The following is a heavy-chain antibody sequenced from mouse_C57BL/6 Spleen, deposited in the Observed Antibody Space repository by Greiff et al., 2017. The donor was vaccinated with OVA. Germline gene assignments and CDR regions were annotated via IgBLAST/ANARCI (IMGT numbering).Heavy chain of an antibody. CDR3: VRATMVGMDY. CDR2: IRSKSSNYAT. V-gene: IGHV10-3*01. J-gene: IGHJ4*01. D-gene: IGHD2-1*01. Sequence: EVQGVESGGGLVQPKGSLKLSCAASGFTFNTYAMHWVRPAPGKGLEWVARIRSKSSNYATYYADSVQDRFTISRADSQISLYLQMNNLKTEDTAMYYCVRATMVGMDYGGQGTSVTVSS. CDR1: GFTFNTYA.